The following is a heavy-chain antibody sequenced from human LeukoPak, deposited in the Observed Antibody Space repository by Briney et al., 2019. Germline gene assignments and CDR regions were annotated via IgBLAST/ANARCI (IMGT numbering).Heavy chain of an antibody. CDR2: MNPNSGYT. Sequence: ASVKVSCKASGYSFTSYDINWVRQATGQGLEWMGWMNPNSGYTGYAQKFQGRVTITRNTSISTAYMELSSLRSEDTAVYYCARGGAIFGALYFYMDVWGKGTTVTVSS. D-gene: IGHD3-3*01. CDR1: GYSFTSYD. J-gene: IGHJ6*03. V-gene: IGHV1-8*03. CDR3: ARGGAIFGALYFYMDV.